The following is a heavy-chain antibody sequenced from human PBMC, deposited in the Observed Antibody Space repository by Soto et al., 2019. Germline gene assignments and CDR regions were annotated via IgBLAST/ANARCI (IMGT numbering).Heavy chain of an antibody. CDR3: AKWPPSPKMGVTSH. CDR1: GFAFSSSA. CDR2: ITVAGGGI. Sequence: EVQLLESGGGLARPGGSLRLSCAASGFAFSSSAMAWIRQTPGKGLQWVSAITVAGGGIYYADSVKGRFTISRDNSKKTLYLQMNSLSAEDTAQYFCAKWPPSPKMGVTSHWGQGTLVTVSS. D-gene: IGHD1-26*01. V-gene: IGHV3-23*01. J-gene: IGHJ4*02.